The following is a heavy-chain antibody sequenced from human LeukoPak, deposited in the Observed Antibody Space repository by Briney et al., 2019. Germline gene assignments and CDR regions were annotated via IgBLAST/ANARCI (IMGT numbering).Heavy chain of an antibody. Sequence: GGSLRLSCAASGFTFSSFAMSWVRQAPGKGLEWVSAISASGGSTYYADSVKGRFTISRDNSKNTLYMQMNSLRAEDTAVYYCAKDRRLSGADAFDIWGQGTMVTVSS. J-gene: IGHJ3*02. V-gene: IGHV3-23*01. D-gene: IGHD1-26*01. CDR3: AKDRRLSGADAFDI. CDR1: GFTFSSFA. CDR2: ISASGGST.